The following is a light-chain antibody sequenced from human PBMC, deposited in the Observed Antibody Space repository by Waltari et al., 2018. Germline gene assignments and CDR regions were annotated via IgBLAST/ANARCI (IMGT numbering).Light chain of an antibody. Sequence: QSALTQPAPVSGSPAQSITISCTGTSSDVGGYNYDSWYQHHPGKAPKIMIYEVNDRPSGLSHRFSGSKSGNTASLTISGLQAEDEADYYCSSYRRSDIVVFGGGTKLTVL. CDR3: SSYRRSDIVV. CDR2: EVN. J-gene: IGLJ2*01. CDR1: SSDVGGYNY. V-gene: IGLV2-14*01.